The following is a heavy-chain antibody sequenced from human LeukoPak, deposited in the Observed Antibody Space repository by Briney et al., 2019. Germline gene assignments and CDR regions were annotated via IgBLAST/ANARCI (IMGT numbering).Heavy chain of an antibody. CDR1: GFTFSDYY. D-gene: IGHD3-3*01. CDR3: ARATSADKEDY. Sequence: GGSLRLSCAASGFTFSDYYMSWIRQAPGKGLEWVATIRNDGSDKYYVDSVKGRFTISRDDAKNSLSLEINSLRAEDTALYYCARATSADKEDYWGQGTLVTVSS. J-gene: IGHJ4*02. CDR2: IRNDGSDK. V-gene: IGHV3-7*01.